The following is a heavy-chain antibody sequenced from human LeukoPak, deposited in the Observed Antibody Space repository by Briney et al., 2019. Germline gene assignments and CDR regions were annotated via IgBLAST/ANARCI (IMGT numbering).Heavy chain of an antibody. CDR3: ARENIVVVPAAHEYYFDY. CDR2: IDPSGGST. V-gene: IGHV1-46*01. D-gene: IGHD2-2*01. J-gene: IGHJ4*02. Sequence: GASVKVSCKASGYTFTSYYMHWVRQAPGQGLEWMGIIDPSGGSTSYAQKFQGRVTMTRDTSTSTVYTELSSLRSEDTAVYYCARENIVVVPAAHEYYFDYWGQGTLVTVSS. CDR1: GYTFTSYY.